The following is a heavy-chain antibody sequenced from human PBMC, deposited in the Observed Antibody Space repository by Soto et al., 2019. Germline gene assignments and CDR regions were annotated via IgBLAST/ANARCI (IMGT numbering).Heavy chain of an antibody. CDR2: ISSNSSNK. J-gene: IGHJ4*02. CDR3: ARELEAKPD. Sequence: PGGSLRLSCAASGFTFSSYSMNWVRQAPGKGLEWVSYISSNSSNKYYAASVKGRFTISRDNSKNMLYLQMNSLKAEDTAVYYCARELEAKPDWGQGTLVTVSS. CDR1: GFTFSSYS. V-gene: IGHV3-48*01. D-gene: IGHD3-3*01.